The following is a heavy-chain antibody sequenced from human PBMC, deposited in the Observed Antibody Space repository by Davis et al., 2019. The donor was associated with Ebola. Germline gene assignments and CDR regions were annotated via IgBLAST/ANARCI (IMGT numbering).Heavy chain of an antibody. CDR1: GFIFSSYS. J-gene: IGHJ6*04. V-gene: IGHV3-48*01. CDR3: ARDLPITIFMLYGMDV. Sequence: GESLKISCAASGFIFSSYSMNWVRQAPGKGLEWVSYISSSSSPIYYADSVKGRFTISRDNAKNSLYLQMNSLRAEDTAVYYCARDLPITIFMLYGMDVWGKGTTVTVSS. D-gene: IGHD3-3*01. CDR2: ISSSSSPI.